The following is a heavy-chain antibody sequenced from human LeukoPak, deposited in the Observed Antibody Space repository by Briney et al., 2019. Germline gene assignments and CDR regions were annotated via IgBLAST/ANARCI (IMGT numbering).Heavy chain of an antibody. CDR3: ATNYDSSAYGVFDP. J-gene: IGHJ5*02. CDR1: GSTFSSYW. Sequence: PGGSLRLSCAASGSTFSSYWMHWVRQAPGKGLVWVSRINSDGRTTSYADSVKGRFTISRDNAKNTLYLQMNSLRAEDTAVYYCATNYDSSAYGVFDPWGQGTLVTVSS. V-gene: IGHV3-74*01. D-gene: IGHD3-22*01. CDR2: INSDGRTT.